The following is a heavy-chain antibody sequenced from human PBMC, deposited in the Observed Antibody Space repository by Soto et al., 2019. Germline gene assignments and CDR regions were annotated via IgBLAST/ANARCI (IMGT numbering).Heavy chain of an antibody. V-gene: IGHV3-23*01. CDR1: GFTFSSYA. CDR2: ISGSGGST. Sequence: GGSLRLSCAASGFTFSSYAMSWVRQAPGKGLEWVSAISGSGGSTYYADSVKGRFTISRDNSKNTLYLQMNSLRAEDTAVYYCAKDGGTVYYDIFTRYYVDYWGQGTLVPVSS. J-gene: IGHJ4*02. D-gene: IGHD3-9*01. CDR3: AKDGGTVYYDIFTRYYVDY.